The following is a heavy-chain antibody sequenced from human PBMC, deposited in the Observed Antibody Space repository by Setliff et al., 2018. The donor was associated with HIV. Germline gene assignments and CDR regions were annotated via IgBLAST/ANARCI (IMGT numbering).Heavy chain of an antibody. CDR3: ASLPPLYDSSGYDFDY. Sequence: PSETLSLTCSVSGDSISSSSYYWGWIRQPPGKGLEWIGSIYYSGSPYYNPSLNSRVTISLDASKNQFSLKLSSVTAADTDVYSCASLPPLYDSSGYDFDYWGQGTLVTVSS. V-gene: IGHV4-39*01. CDR1: GDSISSSSYY. CDR2: IYYSGSP. D-gene: IGHD3-22*01. J-gene: IGHJ4*02.